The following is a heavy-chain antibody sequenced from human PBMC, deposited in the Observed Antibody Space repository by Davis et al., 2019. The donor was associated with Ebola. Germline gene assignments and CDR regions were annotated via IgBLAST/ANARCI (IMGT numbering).Heavy chain of an antibody. CDR2: IYPGDSDT. CDR3: ARQHLYYYYGMDV. Sequence: GGSLRLSCKGSGYSFTSYWIGWVRQLPGKGLEWMGIIYPGDSDTRYSPSFQGQVTISADKSISTAYLQWSSLKASDTAMYYCARQHLYYYYGMDVWGQGTTVTVSS. CDR1: GYSFTSYW. V-gene: IGHV5-51*01. J-gene: IGHJ6*02.